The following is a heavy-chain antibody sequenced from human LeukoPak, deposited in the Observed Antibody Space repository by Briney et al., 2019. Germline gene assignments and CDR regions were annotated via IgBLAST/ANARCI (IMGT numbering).Heavy chain of an antibody. V-gene: IGHV4-34*01. CDR3: ARGYYGSGSYFDY. D-gene: IGHD3-10*01. Sequence: SETLSLTCAVYGGSFSGYYWSWVRQPPGKGLEWIGEINHSGSTNYNPSLKSRVTISVDTSKNQFSLKLSSVTAADTAVYYCARGYYGSGSYFDYWGQGTLVTVSS. CDR1: GGSFSGYY. CDR2: INHSGST. J-gene: IGHJ4*02.